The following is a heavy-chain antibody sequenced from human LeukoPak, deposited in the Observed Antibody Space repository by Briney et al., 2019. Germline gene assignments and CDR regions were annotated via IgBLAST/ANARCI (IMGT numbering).Heavy chain of an antibody. Sequence: SETLSLTCTVSGGSIGSSSYYWGWIRQPPGKGLEWIGSIYYSGSTYYNPSLKSRVTISVDTSKNQFSLKLSSVTAADTAVYYCARIVGASRGFDPWGQGTLVTVSS. J-gene: IGHJ5*02. CDR2: IYYSGST. D-gene: IGHD1-26*01. CDR3: ARIVGASRGFDP. CDR1: GGSIGSSSYY. V-gene: IGHV4-39*07.